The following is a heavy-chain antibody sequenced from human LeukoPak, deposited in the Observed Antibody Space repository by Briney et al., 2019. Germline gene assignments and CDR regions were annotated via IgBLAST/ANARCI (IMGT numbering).Heavy chain of an antibody. D-gene: IGHD1-1*01. V-gene: IGHV3-23*01. J-gene: IGHJ3*02. Sequence: GGSLRLSCAASGFAFSNYGMSWVRQAPGKGLEWISTITTSGGVTYYADSVKGRFTISRDNSKNILYLQLNSLRDEDTAIYYCAKRVGATAMGRAFDIWGQGTVVTVSS. CDR2: ITTSGGVT. CDR3: AKRVGATAMGRAFDI. CDR1: GFAFSNYG.